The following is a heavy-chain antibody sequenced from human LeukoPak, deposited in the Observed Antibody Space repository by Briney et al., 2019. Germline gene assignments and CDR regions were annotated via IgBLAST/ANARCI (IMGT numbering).Heavy chain of an antibody. D-gene: IGHD4-17*01. Sequence: PSETLSLTCTVSAGSISSHYWSCIRQPPGKGLEWIGYIYYSGSTNYNPSLKSRVAISVDTSKKQFSLKLTSVTAADTAIYYCARKAYGDFWYFDLWGRGTLVTVSS. CDR1: AGSISSHY. V-gene: IGHV4-59*08. CDR2: IYYSGST. J-gene: IGHJ2*01. CDR3: ARKAYGDFWYFDL.